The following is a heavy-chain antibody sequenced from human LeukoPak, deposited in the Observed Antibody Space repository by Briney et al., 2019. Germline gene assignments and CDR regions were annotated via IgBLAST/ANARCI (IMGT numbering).Heavy chain of an antibody. CDR1: GFTFSSYW. CDR3: ARDKIEGPTKLDY. V-gene: IGHV3-7*01. J-gene: IGHJ4*02. Sequence: PGGSLRLSCAASGFTFSSYWMSWVRQAPGKGLEWVANIKQDESEKYYVDSVKGRFTISRDNAKNSLYLQMNSLRAEDTAMYYCARDKIEGPTKLDYWGQGILVTVSP. CDR2: IKQDESEK. D-gene: IGHD1-1*01.